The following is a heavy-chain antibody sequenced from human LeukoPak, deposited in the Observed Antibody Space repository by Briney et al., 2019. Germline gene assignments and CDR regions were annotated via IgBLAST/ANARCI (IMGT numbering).Heavy chain of an antibody. D-gene: IGHD6-19*01. Sequence: ASVKVSCKASGYTFTSYGISWVRQAPGQGLEWMGWINPNSGGTNYAQKFQDRVTMTRDTSISTAYMELNSLTFDDTAVYYCARDAIAVAGLGGYWGQGTLVTVSS. CDR3: ARDAIAVAGLGGY. J-gene: IGHJ4*02. V-gene: IGHV1-2*02. CDR1: GYTFTSYG. CDR2: INPNSGGT.